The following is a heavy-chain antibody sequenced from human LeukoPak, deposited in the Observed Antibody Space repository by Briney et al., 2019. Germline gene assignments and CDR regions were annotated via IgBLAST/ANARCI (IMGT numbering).Heavy chain of an antibody. J-gene: IGHJ4*02. Sequence: PSETLSLTCTVSGGSFSSGNFYWYWIRQYPGRGLEWIGYISYSGRAYYNPSLKSRVTISVDTSKKQFSLTLSTVTAADTAMYYCARAGGSGNSTYYFDYWGQGTQVTVSS. CDR2: ISYSGRA. D-gene: IGHD3-10*01. CDR3: ARAGGSGNSTYYFDY. CDR1: GGSFSSGNFY. V-gene: IGHV4-31*03.